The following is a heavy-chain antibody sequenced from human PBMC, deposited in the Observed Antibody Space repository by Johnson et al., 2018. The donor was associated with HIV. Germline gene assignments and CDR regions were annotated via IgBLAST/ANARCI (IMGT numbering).Heavy chain of an antibody. CDR1: GFTFSSYV. CDR3: AKEASGWYHAGDAFDI. V-gene: IGHV3-30*18. J-gene: IGHJ3*02. D-gene: IGHD6-19*01. CDR2: ISYDGSNK. Sequence: QVQLVESGGGVVQPGRSLRLSCAASGFTFSSYVMHWVRQAPGKGLEWVAVISYDGSNKYYADSVKGRFTISRDNSKNTLYLQMNSLRAEDTAVYYCAKEASGWYHAGDAFDIWGQGTMVTVSS.